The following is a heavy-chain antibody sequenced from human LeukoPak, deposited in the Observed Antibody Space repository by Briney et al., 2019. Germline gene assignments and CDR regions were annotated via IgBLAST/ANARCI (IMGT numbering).Heavy chain of an antibody. J-gene: IGHJ4*02. Sequence: SETLSLTCSVSGASINNNNYYWGWIRQPPGRGLEWVGSIYYSGSTSYNPSLKSRVTISVDTSKNQFSLKLSSVTAADTAIYYCARELDYGDYVGGPYFFDFWGQGTLVTVSS. V-gene: IGHV4-39*07. CDR1: GASINNNNYY. CDR2: IYYSGST. CDR3: ARELDYGDYVGGPYFFDF. D-gene: IGHD4-17*01.